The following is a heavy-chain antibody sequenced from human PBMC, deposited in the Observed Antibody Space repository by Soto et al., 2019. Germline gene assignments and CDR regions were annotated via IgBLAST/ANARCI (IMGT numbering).Heavy chain of an antibody. J-gene: IGHJ4*02. D-gene: IGHD3-22*01. CDR3: ARGSPYYDTGYYFDY. CDR2: IYYSGST. V-gene: IGHV4-31*03. Sequence: SETLSLTCTVSGGSISSGGYYWSWIRQHPGKGLEWIGYIYYSGSTYCNPSLKSRVTISVDTSKNQFSLKLSSVTAADTAVYYCARGSPYYDTGYYFDYWGQGTLVTVSS. CDR1: GGSISSGGYY.